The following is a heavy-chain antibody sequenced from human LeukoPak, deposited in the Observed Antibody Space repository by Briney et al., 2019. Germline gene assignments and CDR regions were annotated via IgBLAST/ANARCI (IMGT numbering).Heavy chain of an antibody. D-gene: IGHD3-10*01. CDR3: ARPTYYYGSGSYYTH. CDR1: GFTFSSYE. V-gene: IGHV3-23*01. J-gene: IGHJ4*02. CDR2: ISGSGGST. Sequence: GGSLRLSCAASGFTFSSYEMNWVRQAPGKGLEWVSAISGSGGSTYYADSVKGRFTISRDNSKNTLYLQMNSLRAEDTAVYYCARPTYYYGSGSYYTHWGQGTLVTVSS.